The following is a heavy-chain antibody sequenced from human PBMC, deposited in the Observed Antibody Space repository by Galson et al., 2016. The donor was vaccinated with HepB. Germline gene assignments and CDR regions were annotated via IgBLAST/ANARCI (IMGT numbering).Heavy chain of an antibody. CDR2: INAQSGGF. J-gene: IGHJ4*02. Sequence: SVKVSCTASGYTFTDYYVHWVRLAPGQGLQWMGWINAQSGGFHFARTFQDRVTLTSDTSISTAYMEVSRLRPDDTAMYFCARDGLNDTIFDFWGQGTLVTVSS. V-gene: IGHV1-2*02. CDR3: ARDGLNDTIFDF. CDR1: GYTFTDYY. D-gene: IGHD5-24*01.